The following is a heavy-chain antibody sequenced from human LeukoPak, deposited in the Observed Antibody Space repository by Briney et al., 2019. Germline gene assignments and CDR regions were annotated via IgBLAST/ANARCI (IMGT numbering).Heavy chain of an antibody. CDR3: ARAEKAVTGTLDY. V-gene: IGHV4-59*01. Sequence: PTETLCLTCTVSGESISNYYWSLIWQSPGKKLEWIGYMYNRGSTIYNPSLKSRVTISTDTSKNQFSLRLTSVTAADTAVYYCARAEKAVTGTLDYWGQGTLITVSS. CDR2: MYNRGST. J-gene: IGHJ4*02. CDR1: GESISNYY. D-gene: IGHD6-19*01.